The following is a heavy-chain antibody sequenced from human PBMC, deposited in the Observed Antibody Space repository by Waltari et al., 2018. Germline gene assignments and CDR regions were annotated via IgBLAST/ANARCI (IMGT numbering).Heavy chain of an antibody. J-gene: IGHJ4*02. CDR1: GYTFTSYD. Sequence: QVQLVQSGAEVKKHGASVKVSCKASGYTFTSYDINRVRQATGQGLEWMGWMNPNSGNPGDAQKLQGIVTITMNPPISTLYIGLRILRSEDTAVYDCARGNYYDSSGYAPLDYWRQETLVAVSS. V-gene: IGHV1-8*03. D-gene: IGHD3-22*01. CDR2: MNPNSGNP. CDR3: ARGNYYDSSGYAPLDY.